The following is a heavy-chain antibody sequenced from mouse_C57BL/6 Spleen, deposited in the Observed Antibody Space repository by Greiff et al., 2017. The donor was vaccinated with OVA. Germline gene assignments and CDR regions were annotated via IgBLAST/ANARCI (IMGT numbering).Heavy chain of an antibody. V-gene: IGHV5-17*01. CDR1: GFTFSDYG. J-gene: IGHJ1*03. CDR2: ISSGSSTT. Sequence: EVQLVESGGGLVKPGGSLKLSCAASGFTFSDYGMHWVRQAPEKGLEWVAYISSGSSTTYYADTVKCRFTISRDNDKNTLFLQMTSLRSEDTAMYYCARAVTTVVAAYFDVWGTGTTVTVSS. CDR3: ARAVTTVVAAYFDV. D-gene: IGHD1-1*01.